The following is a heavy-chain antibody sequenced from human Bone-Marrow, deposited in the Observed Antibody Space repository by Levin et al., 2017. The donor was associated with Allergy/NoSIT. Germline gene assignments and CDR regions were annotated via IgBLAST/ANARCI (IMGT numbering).Heavy chain of an antibody. D-gene: IGHD5-18*01. J-gene: IGHJ4*02. CDR1: GFIFSGYG. CDR2: ITYDGSDA. V-gene: IGHV3-30*18. Sequence: QSGGSLRLSCAGSGFIFSGYGLHWVRQAPGKGLEWLAVITYDGSDAHYADSVKGRFTISRDNSKNTMFLQMDSVTTEDTAMYYCANLAVGGDPAMEGDFDYWGQGTLVTVSS. CDR3: ANLAVGGDPAMEGDFDY.